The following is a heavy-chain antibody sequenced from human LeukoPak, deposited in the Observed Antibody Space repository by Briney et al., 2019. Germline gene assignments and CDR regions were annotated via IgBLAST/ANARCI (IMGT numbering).Heavy chain of an antibody. J-gene: IGHJ4*02. CDR2: ISGSGGST. V-gene: IGHV3-23*01. CDR3: AKDPGRDDYVGNFDY. Sequence: GGTLRLSCAASGFTFSSYGMSWVRQAPGKRLEWVSAISGSGGSTYYADSVKGRFTISRDNSKNTPCLQMNSLRAEDTAVYYCAKDPGRDDYVGNFDYWGQGTLVTVSS. CDR1: GFTFSSYG. D-gene: IGHD4-17*01.